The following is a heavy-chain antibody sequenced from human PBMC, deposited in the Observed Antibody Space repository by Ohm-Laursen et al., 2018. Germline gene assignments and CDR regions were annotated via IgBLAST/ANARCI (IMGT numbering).Heavy chain of an antibody. D-gene: IGHD3-16*01. J-gene: IGHJ4*02. CDR1: GGSFSGYY. V-gene: IGHV4-34*01. CDR2: INHSGST. CDR3: AANYTFGGVSAYY. Sequence: GTLSLTCVVYGGSFSGYYWNWIRQPPGKGLEWIGEINHSGSTKYNPSLQSRVTISVDTSKNQFSLQLSSVTAADTAVYFCAANYTFGGVSAYYWGQGTLVTVSS.